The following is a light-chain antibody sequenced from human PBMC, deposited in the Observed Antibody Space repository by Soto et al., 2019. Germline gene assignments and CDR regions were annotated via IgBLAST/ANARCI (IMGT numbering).Light chain of an antibody. CDR2: GAS. J-gene: IGKJ1*01. Sequence: EIVMTQPPATLSVSPGERATLSCRASQSVSSNLAWYQQKPGQAPRLLIYGASTRATGIPARFSGSGSGTEFTLTISSLQSEDFAVYYCQQYNNRPRTFGQGTKVEIK. CDR1: QSVSSN. V-gene: IGKV3-15*01. CDR3: QQYNNRPRT.